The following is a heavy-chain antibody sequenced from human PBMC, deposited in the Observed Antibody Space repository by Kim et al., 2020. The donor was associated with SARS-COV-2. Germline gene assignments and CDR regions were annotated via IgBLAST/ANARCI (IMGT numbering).Heavy chain of an antibody. CDR1: GFTFSNAW. J-gene: IGHJ4*02. CDR2: IKSKTAGGTT. V-gene: IGHV3-15*01. Sequence: GGSLRLSCAASGFTFSNAWMNWVRQAPGKGLEWVGRIKSKTAGGTTEYAAPVKGRFTILRDDSKNTLYLQMNSLQTEDTAVYYCATDRAGTYYNNWGQGSLVTVSS. CDR3: ATDRAGTYYNN. D-gene: IGHD3-10*01.